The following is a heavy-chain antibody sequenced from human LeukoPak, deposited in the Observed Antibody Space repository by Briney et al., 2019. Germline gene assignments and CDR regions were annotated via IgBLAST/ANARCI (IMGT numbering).Heavy chain of an antibody. J-gene: IGHJ4*02. CDR3: AKDQEVVIPYYFDY. V-gene: IGHV3-23*01. Sequence: PGGSLGLSCAASGFTFSIYAMSWVRQAPGKGLEWVSGISGGGGSTYYADSVKGRFTISRDNSRNTLYLQMNSLRVEDTAVYYCAKDQEVVIPYYFDYWGQGTLVTVSS. D-gene: IGHD2-15*01. CDR1: GFTFSIYA. CDR2: ISGGGGST.